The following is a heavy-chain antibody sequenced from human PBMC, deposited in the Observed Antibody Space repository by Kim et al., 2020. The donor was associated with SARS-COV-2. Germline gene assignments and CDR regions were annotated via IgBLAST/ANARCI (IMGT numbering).Heavy chain of an antibody. V-gene: IGHV1-3*01. CDR3: ARGGAVLRFLEWLSSYFDY. D-gene: IGHD3-3*01. J-gene: IGHJ4*02. Sequence: ASVKVSCKASGYTFSNYAMHWVRQAPGQRLEWMGWINAGSGNTEYSQKFQGRLIITRDTSASTAYMELSSLRSEDTAGDYCARGGAVLRFLEWLSSYFDYWGQGPLVTVSS. CDR2: INAGSGNT. CDR1: GYTFSNYA.